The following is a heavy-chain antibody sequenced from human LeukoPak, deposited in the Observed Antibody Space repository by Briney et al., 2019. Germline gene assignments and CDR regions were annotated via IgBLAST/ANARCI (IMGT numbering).Heavy chain of an antibody. V-gene: IGHV3-23*01. CDR3: AKDGRPYGDYMDY. D-gene: IGHD4-17*01. Sequence: GGSLRLSCVASGFTFSSYSMNWVRQAPGKGLEWVSAISGSGGSTYYADSVKGRFTISRDNSKNTLYLQMNSLRAEDTAVYYCAKDGRPYGDYMDYWGQGTLVTVSS. CDR1: GFTFSSYS. CDR2: ISGSGGST. J-gene: IGHJ4*02.